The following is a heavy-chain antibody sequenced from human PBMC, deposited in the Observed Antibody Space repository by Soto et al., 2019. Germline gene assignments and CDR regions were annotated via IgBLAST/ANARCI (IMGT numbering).Heavy chain of an antibody. J-gene: IGHJ4*02. V-gene: IGHV3-7*01. CDR2: IKQDGSEK. CDR3: ARGTGAVVAADY. Sequence: EVQLVESGGGLVQPGGSLKLSCAASGFTFSSYWMSWVRQAPGKGLEWVANIKQDGSEKFYVDSVKGRFTISRDNAKKSLYLQMNSLRTEDTAVYYCARGTGAVVAADYWGQGTLVTVSS. CDR1: GFTFSSYW. D-gene: IGHD3-22*01.